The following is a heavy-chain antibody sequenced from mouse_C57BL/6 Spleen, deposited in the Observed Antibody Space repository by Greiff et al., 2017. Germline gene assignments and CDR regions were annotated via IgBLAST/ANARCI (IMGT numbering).Heavy chain of an antibody. CDR2: IYPGDGDT. V-gene: IGHV1-82*01. D-gene: IGHD1-1*01. Sequence: QVQLQQSGPELVKPGASVKISCKASGYAFSSSWMNWVKQRPGKGLEWIGRIYPGDGDTNYNGKFKGKATLTADKSSSTAYMQLISLTSEDSAVYFCSRSPITTVVAHYYAMDYWGPGPSVTVSS. J-gene: IGHJ4*01. CDR3: SRSPITTVVAHYYAMDY. CDR1: GYAFSSSW.